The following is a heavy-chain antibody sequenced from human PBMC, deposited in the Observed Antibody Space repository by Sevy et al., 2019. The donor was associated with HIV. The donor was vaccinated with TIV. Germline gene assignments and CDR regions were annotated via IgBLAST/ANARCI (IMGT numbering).Heavy chain of an antibody. CDR2: MNTNTGNT. D-gene: IGHD6-19*01. V-gene: IGHV1-8*02. Sequence: ASVKVSCKASGFNFASYDIYWVRQATGQGLEWMGWMNTNTGNTGFAQKFQGRVTMTRNTSITTAYMELSNLRSEETAVYYGARVSGWNLRYGMDVWGQGTTVTVSS. J-gene: IGHJ6*02. CDR1: GFNFASYD. CDR3: ARVSGWNLRYGMDV.